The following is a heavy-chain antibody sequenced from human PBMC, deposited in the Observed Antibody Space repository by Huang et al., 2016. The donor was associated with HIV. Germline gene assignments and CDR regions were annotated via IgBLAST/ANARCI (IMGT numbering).Heavy chain of an antibody. D-gene: IGHD2-21*02. CDR3: ARPRMTATSSDSTWSFFDS. V-gene: IGHV4-34*02. CDR2: VNHRGLS. J-gene: IGHJ4*02. CDR1: GGALSDYY. Sequence: QVQLQQWGAGLLKPSGVLSLKCAVYGGALSDYYWTWIRQSPGKGLEWIGEVNHRGLSTYNPSRRSRVIMSVDMSKNQCSLNLTSLTVADTAVYYCARPRMTATSSDSTWSFFDSWGQGTLVIVSS.